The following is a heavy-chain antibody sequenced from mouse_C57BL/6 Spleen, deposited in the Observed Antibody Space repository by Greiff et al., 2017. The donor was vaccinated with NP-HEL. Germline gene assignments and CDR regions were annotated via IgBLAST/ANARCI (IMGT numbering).Heavy chain of an antibody. D-gene: IGHD5-1*01. V-gene: IGHV1-64*01. J-gene: IGHJ4*01. Sequence: QVQLQQPGAELVKPGASVKLSCKASGYTFTSYWMHWVKQRPGQGLEWIGMIHPNSGSTNYNEKFKSKATLTVDISSSTAYMQLSSLTSEDSAVYYCARLSTGGVWDYWGQGTSVTVPS. CDR3: ARLSTGGVWDY. CDR1: GYTFTSYW. CDR2: IHPNSGST.